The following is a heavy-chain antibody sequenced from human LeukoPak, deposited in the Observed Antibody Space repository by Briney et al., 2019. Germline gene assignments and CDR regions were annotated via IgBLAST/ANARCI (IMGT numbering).Heavy chain of an antibody. V-gene: IGHV3-11*06. D-gene: IGHD1-1*01. Sequence: GGSLRLSCAASGFTFSDYFMSWVRQAPGKGLEWLSYINGRGTYIDYAESLKGRITISRDNAQNSLYLQMNSLSVEDTAVYYCARSGREATEIDYWGQGTLVTVSS. J-gene: IGHJ4*02. CDR1: GFTFSDYF. CDR3: ARSGREATEIDY. CDR2: INGRGTYI.